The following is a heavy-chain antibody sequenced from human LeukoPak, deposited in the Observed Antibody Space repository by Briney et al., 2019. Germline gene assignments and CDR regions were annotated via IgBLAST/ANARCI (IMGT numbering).Heavy chain of an antibody. CDR2: IYYGGST. J-gene: IGHJ4*02. Sequence: SETLSLTCTVSGDSISSRSYYWGWIRQPPGKALEWIGNIYYGGSTYYNPSLKSRDTISVDTSKNQFSLKVTSVTAADTAVYYCARRDYGEPFDYWGQGALVTVSS. V-gene: IGHV4-39*01. CDR1: GDSISSRSYY. D-gene: IGHD4-17*01. CDR3: ARRDYGEPFDY.